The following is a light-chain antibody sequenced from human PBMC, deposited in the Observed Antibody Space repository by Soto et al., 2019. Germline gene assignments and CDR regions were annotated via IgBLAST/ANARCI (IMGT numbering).Light chain of an antibody. CDR1: PSDIGAYNY. CDR3: GSYTISSTLMI. Sequence: QSALTQPASVSGSPGQSITISCSGTPSDIGAYNYVSWYQHLPGKAPNVIIYDVTNRPSGVSSRFSGSKSGITASLTISGLQAEDEANYYCGSYTISSTLMIFGGGTKLTVL. V-gene: IGLV2-14*03. CDR2: DVT. J-gene: IGLJ2*01.